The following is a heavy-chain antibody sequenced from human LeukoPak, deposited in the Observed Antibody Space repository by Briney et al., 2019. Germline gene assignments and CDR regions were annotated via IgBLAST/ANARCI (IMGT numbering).Heavy chain of an antibody. Sequence: SETLSLTCTVSDDSISDYYRGWIRQPPGKGLEWIGYFHNSGTSTYNPSLKSRVTISADTSKNQFSLKLNSLNTADTAVYYCTRGAGWLIDYWGQGILVTVSS. CDR3: TRGAGWLIDY. CDR1: DDSISDYY. D-gene: IGHD3-16*01. J-gene: IGHJ4*02. CDR2: FHNSGTS. V-gene: IGHV4-59*01.